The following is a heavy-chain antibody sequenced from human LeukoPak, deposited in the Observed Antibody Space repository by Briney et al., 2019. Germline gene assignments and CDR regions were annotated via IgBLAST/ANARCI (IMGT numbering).Heavy chain of an antibody. CDR1: GYSISSGYY. CDR3: AGDPQDYGDYWGDAFDI. V-gene: IGHV4-38-2*02. D-gene: IGHD4-17*01. CDR2: IYHSGST. J-gene: IGHJ3*02. Sequence: SETPSLTCTVSGYSISSGYYWGWIRQPPGKGLEWIGSIYHSGSTYYNPSLKSRVTISVDTSKNQFSLKLSSVTAADTAVYYCAGDPQDYGDYWGDAFDIWGQGTMVTVSS.